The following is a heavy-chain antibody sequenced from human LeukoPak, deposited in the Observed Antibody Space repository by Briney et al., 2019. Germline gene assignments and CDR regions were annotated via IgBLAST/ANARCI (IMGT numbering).Heavy chain of an antibody. D-gene: IGHD3-9*01. J-gene: IGHJ3*02. Sequence: SVKVSCKASGGTFSSYAISWVRQAPGQGLEWMGGIIPIFGTANYAQKFRGRVTITADESTSTAYMELSSLRSEDTAVYYCARDGRYFDWIDAFDIWGQGTMVTVSS. CDR3: ARDGRYFDWIDAFDI. V-gene: IGHV1-69*13. CDR1: GGTFSSYA. CDR2: IIPIFGTA.